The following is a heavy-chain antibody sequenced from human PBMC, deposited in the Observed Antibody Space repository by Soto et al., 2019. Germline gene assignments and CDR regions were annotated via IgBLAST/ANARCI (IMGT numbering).Heavy chain of an antibody. Sequence: QVQLQESGPGLVKPSETLSLTCTVSGGSISSYYWSWIRQPPGKGLEWIGYIYYSGSTNYNPSLKSRVTISVDTSKNQFSLKLSSVTAADTAVYYCARGGDYDFWSGYPLYYYYYGMDVWGQGTTVTVSS. CDR1: GGSISSYY. D-gene: IGHD3-3*01. CDR2: IYYSGST. CDR3: ARGGDYDFWSGYPLYYYYYGMDV. J-gene: IGHJ6*02. V-gene: IGHV4-59*01.